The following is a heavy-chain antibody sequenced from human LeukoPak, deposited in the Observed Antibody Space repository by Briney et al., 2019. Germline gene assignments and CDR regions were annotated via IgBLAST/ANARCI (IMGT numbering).Heavy chain of an antibody. D-gene: IGHD6-13*01. Sequence: PGGSLRLSCAASGFTFSSYAMSWVRQAPGKGLEWVSAISGSGGSTYYADSVKGRFTTSRDNSKNTLCLQMNSLRAEDTAVYYCAKGEYSSSWYAEYFQHWGQGTLVTVSS. CDR3: AKGEYSSSWYAEYFQH. J-gene: IGHJ1*01. V-gene: IGHV3-23*01. CDR1: GFTFSSYA. CDR2: ISGSGGST.